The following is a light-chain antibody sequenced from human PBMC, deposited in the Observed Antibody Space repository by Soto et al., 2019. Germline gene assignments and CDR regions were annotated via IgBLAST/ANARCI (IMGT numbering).Light chain of an antibody. J-gene: IGLJ2*01. CDR1: SSDVGGYDL. V-gene: IGLV2-14*03. Sequence: QSVLTQPASVSGSPEQSITISCTGTSSDVGGYDLVSWYQQHPGKAPKLMIYDVTNRPSGVSNRFSGSKSGNTASLTISGLQAEDEADYYCSSYTSDSSLDVVLGGGTKLTVL. CDR2: DVT. CDR3: SSYTSDSSLDVV.